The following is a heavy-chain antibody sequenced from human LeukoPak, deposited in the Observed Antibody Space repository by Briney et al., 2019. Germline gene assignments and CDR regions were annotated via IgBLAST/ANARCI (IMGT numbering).Heavy chain of an antibody. CDR2: IIPIFGTA. CDR3: ARMTSSGWYAAGYYFDY. J-gene: IGHJ4*02. CDR1: GGTFSSYA. Sequence: SVKVSCKASGGTFSSYAISWVRQAPGQGLEWMGGIIPIFGTANYAQKFQGRVTITADKSTSTAYMELSSLRSEDTAVYYCARMTSSGWYAAGYYFDYWGQGTLVTVSS. D-gene: IGHD6-19*01. V-gene: IGHV1-69*06.